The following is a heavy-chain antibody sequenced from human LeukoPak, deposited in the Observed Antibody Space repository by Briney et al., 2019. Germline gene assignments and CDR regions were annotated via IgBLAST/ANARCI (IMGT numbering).Heavy chain of an antibody. V-gene: IGHV3-64D*06. Sequence: GGSLRLSCSASGFTFSSYGLHWVRQAPGKGLEYVSDISDNGRRTYYEDPVRGRFTISRDNSRKTLYLQMSSRRAEDTAVYYSVRDQSGSYSFDYWGQGTLVTVSS. CDR1: GFTFSSYG. CDR2: ISDNGRRT. D-gene: IGHD3-10*01. J-gene: IGHJ4*02. CDR3: VRDQSGSYSFDY.